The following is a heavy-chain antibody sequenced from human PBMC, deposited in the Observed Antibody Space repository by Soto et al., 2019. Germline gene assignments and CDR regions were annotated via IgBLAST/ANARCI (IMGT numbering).Heavy chain of an antibody. Sequence: SETLSLTCTVSGGSISSYYWSWIRQPPGKGLEWIGYIYYSGSTNYNPSLKSRVTISVDTSKNQFSLKLSSVTAADTAVYYCAAGQICQDAFDIWGQGTMVTVSS. CDR1: GGSISSYY. D-gene: IGHD2-2*01. V-gene: IGHV4-59*01. CDR3: AAGQICQDAFDI. J-gene: IGHJ3*02. CDR2: IYYSGST.